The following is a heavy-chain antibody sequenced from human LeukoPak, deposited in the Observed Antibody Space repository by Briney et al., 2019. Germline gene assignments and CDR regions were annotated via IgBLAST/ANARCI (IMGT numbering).Heavy chain of an antibody. CDR1: GLTFSHYW. D-gene: IGHD3-16*02. V-gene: IGHV3-7*01. CDR3: ASGKYRENFRY. Sequence: GGSLRLSCATSGLTFSHYWMSWVRQAPRKGLEWVATMNQDASERFYLDSVKGRCTISRDNAKNSLYLQINNLRAEDTAVYYCASGKYRENFRYWGRGTLVTVSS. CDR2: MNQDASER. J-gene: IGHJ4*02.